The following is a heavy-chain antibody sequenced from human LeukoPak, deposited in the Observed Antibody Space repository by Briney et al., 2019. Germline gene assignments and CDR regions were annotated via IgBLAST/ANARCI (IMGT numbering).Heavy chain of an antibody. CDR2: ISGSGGST. D-gene: IGHD6-13*01. Sequence: PGGSLRLSCAASGFTFSSYAMSWVRQAPGKGLEWVSAISGSGGSTYYADSVKGRFTISRDNSKNTLYLQMNSLRAEDTAVYYCAKDLGYSSSWYEYFDYWGQGTLVSVSS. V-gene: IGHV3-23*01. J-gene: IGHJ4*02. CDR3: AKDLGYSSSWYEYFDY. CDR1: GFTFSSYA.